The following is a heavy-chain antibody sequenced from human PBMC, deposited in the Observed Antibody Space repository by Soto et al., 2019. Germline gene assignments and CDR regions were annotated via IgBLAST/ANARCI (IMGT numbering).Heavy chain of an antibody. D-gene: IGHD6-13*01. CDR1: GDSISSYY. CDR3: ARDGQQLAERRFDP. CDR2: IHYTGIT. V-gene: IGHV4-59*01. J-gene: IGHJ5*02. Sequence: SETLSLTCSVSGDSISSYYWTWIRQPPGKGLEWIGYIHYTGITDYNPSLKSRVTISVDTSKNQFSLKLTSVTAADTAVYYCARDGQQLAERRFDPWGQGTLVTVSS.